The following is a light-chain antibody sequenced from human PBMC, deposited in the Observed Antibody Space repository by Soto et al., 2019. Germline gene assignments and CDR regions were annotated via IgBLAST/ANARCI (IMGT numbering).Light chain of an antibody. CDR1: SSDVGGYNY. V-gene: IGLV2-14*01. Sequence: QSVLTQPASVSGSPGQSITISCTGTSSDVGGYNYVAWYQQHPGKAPKLMIYVVSNRPSGVSNRFSGSKSGNTASLTISGLQAEDEADYYCISYTSSSTHVFGTGTKLTVL. CDR3: ISYTSSSTHV. J-gene: IGLJ1*01. CDR2: VVS.